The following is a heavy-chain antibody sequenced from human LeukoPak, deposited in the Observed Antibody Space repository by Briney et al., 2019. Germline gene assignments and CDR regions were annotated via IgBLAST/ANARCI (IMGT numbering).Heavy chain of an antibody. CDR3: ANSGREYYGYIWGSYIFDN. D-gene: IGHD3-16*01. Sequence: GGSLRLSCAASGFTFTTSAMTWVRQAPGKGLEWVSAISGSGSSTYYADSVKGRFTISRDNSKNTLMLQMNRLRAEDTAVYYCANSGREYYGYIWGSYIFDNWGQGTLVTVSS. CDR2: ISGSGSST. V-gene: IGHV3-23*01. J-gene: IGHJ4*02. CDR1: GFTFTTSA.